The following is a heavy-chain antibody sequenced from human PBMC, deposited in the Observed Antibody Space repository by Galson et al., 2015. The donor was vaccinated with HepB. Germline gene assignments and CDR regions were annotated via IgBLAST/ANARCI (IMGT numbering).Heavy chain of an antibody. D-gene: IGHD3-10*01. CDR3: VRDRTYKGGNFFDV. J-gene: IGHJ6*02. CDR1: GFSFSDYW. CDR2: IRYDEYEY. V-gene: IGHV3-7*03. Sequence: SLRLSCAASGFSFSDYWMSWIRQAPGKRPEWVANIRYDEYEYYYADFVKGRFTISRDNARNSVFLQMSSLRRDDTAIYYCVRDRTYKGGNFFDVWGQGTTVTVSS.